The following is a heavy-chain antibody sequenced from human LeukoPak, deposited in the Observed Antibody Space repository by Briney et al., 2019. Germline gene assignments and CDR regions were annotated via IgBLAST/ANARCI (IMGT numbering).Heavy chain of an antibody. V-gene: IGHV3-20*04. CDR3: AKSASSWPLYYFDS. J-gene: IGHJ4*02. Sequence: GGSLRLSCAASGFIFDDYGMGWVRQAPGKGLEWVSGLNWNGGSTGSADSVKDRFIISRDNAKNCLYLQMNSLRAEDTALYYCAKSASSWPLYYFDSWGRGTLVTVSS. CDR1: GFIFDDYG. D-gene: IGHD6-13*01. CDR2: LNWNGGST.